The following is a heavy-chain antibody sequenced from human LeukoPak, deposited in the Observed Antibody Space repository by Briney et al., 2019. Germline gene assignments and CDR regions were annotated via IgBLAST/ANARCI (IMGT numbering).Heavy chain of an antibody. D-gene: IGHD3-22*01. CDR2: INGRGSST. Sequence: GGTLRLSCAASGFTFSTYGMSWVRQAPGKGLEWVSIINGRGSSTYYADSVKGRFTISRDNSKNSLYLQMNTLRAEDTAVYYCAKGRGWLLDVNFDYWGQGTLVTVSS. J-gene: IGHJ4*02. V-gene: IGHV3-23*05. CDR3: AKGRGWLLDVNFDY. CDR1: GFTFSTYG.